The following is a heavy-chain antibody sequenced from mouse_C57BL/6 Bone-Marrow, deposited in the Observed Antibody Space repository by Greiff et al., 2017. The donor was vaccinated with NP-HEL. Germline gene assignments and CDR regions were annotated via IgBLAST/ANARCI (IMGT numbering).Heavy chain of an antibody. D-gene: IGHD2-2*01. CDR1: GFTFSSYA. Sequence: DVMLVESGGGLVKPGGSLKLSCAASGFTFSSYAMSWVRQTPEKRLEWVATISDGGSYTYYPDNVKGRFTISRDNAKNNLYLQMSHLKSEDTAMYYCARGTMVRAYWGQGSLVTVSA. CDR2: ISDGGSYT. CDR3: ARGTMVRAY. J-gene: IGHJ3*01. V-gene: IGHV5-4*03.